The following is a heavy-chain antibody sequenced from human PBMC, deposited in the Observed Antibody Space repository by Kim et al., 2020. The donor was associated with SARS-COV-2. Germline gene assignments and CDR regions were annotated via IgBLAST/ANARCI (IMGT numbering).Heavy chain of an antibody. CDR2: ISGSGGST. J-gene: IGHJ3*02. D-gene: IGHD4-17*01. CDR1: GFTFSSYA. Sequence: GGSLRLSCAASGFTFSSYAMSWVRQAPGKGLEWVSAISGSGGSTYYADSVKGRFTISRDNSKNTLYLQMNSLRAEDTAVYYCAKGEGAYGDYGLHDAFDIWGQGTMVTVSS. V-gene: IGHV3-23*01. CDR3: AKGEGAYGDYGLHDAFDI.